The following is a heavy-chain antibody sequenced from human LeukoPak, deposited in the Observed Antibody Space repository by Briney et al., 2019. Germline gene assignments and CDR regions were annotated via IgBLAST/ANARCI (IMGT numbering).Heavy chain of an antibody. CDR2: IIPIFGTA. J-gene: IGHJ6*02. CDR1: GGTFSSYA. D-gene: IGHD4-17*01. CDR3: ARDFPTTVTTTYYGMDV. Sequence: EASVKVSCKASGGTFSSYAISWVRQASGQGLEWMGGIIPIFGTANYAQKFQGRVTITADESTSTAYMELSSLRSEDTAVYYCARDFPTTVTTTYYGMDVWGQGTTVTVSS. V-gene: IGHV1-69*13.